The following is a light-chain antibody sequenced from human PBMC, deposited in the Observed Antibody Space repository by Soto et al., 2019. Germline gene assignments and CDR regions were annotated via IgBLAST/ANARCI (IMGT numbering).Light chain of an antibody. CDR2: GAS. V-gene: IGKV3-20*01. CDR3: QHFGSSPYT. CDR1: QSVRSSY. J-gene: IGKJ2*01. Sequence: EIVLTQSPGTLSLSPGERATLSCRASQSVRSSYLAWYQQKPGQAPRLLIYGASSRATGIPDRFSASGSETDFTLTISRLEPEDFAVYYCQHFGSSPYTFGQGTKLEIK.